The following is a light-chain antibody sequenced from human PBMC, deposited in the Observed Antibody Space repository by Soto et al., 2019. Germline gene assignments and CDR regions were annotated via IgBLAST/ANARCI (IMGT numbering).Light chain of an antibody. Sequence: EIVLTQSPCTLSLSAGERATLSCGASQSVSSSYLAWYQQKPGQAPRLLIYGASSRATGIPERFSGSGSGTDFTLTISRLAPEDFAVYYCQQYGSSPWTFGQGTKVDIK. CDR3: QQYGSSPWT. CDR1: QSVSSSY. V-gene: IGKV3-20*01. J-gene: IGKJ1*01. CDR2: GAS.